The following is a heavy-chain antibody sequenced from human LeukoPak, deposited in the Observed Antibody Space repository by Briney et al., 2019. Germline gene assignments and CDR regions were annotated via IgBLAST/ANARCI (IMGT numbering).Heavy chain of an antibody. Sequence: GGSLRLSCAASGFTFSTYAMTWVRQAPGKGLEWVSAISGNGDKTYYTNSVGGRFTISRDNSKNTLYLQMNSLRAEDTAVYYCAKDHGWLSAAWGQGSLVTVSS. D-gene: IGHD5-12*01. V-gene: IGHV3-23*01. CDR3: AKDHGWLSAA. J-gene: IGHJ4*02. CDR1: GFTFSTYA. CDR2: ISGNGDKT.